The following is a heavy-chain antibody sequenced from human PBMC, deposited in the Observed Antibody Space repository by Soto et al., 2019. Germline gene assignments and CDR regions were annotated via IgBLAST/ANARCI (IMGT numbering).Heavy chain of an antibody. V-gene: IGHV4-34*01. J-gene: IGHJ4*02. Sequence: SETLSLTCAVYGESFSGYFWTWIRQPPGKGLEWIGEINHSGSTNYNPSLKSRVTISVDTSKSQFSLRLRSVTAADTAVYYCARKPDTVDYWGQGTLVTVSS. CDR2: INHSGST. CDR3: ARKPDTVDY. CDR1: GESFSGYF.